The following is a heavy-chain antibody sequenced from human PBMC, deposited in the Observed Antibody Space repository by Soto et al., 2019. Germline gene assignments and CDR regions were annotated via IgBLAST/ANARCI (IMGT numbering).Heavy chain of an antibody. J-gene: IGHJ4*02. CDR2: IYSGGST. CDR1: GFTVSSNY. CDR3: TRGPRADSSGTGAH. D-gene: IGHD1-26*01. V-gene: IGHV3-53*01. Sequence: VGSLRLSCAASGFTVSSNYMSWVRQAPGKGLEWVSVIYSGGSTYYADSVKGRFTISRDNSKNTLYLQMNNLKPDDTAIYYCTRGPRADSSGTGAHWGQGTPVTVSS.